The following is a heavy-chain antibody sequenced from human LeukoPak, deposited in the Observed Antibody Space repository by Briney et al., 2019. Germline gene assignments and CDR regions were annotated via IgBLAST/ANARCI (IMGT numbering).Heavy chain of an antibody. J-gene: IGHJ4*02. CDR1: GFTFSTYA. Sequence: GGSLRLSCAASGFTFSTYAMSWVRQAPVKGLEWVSGISGSGGITFYADSVKGRFTISRDNSKNTLYLQMNSLRADDTAVYYCAKGTMVRGFDYWGQGTLVTVSS. CDR2: ISGSGGIT. CDR3: AKGTMVRGFDY. V-gene: IGHV3-23*01. D-gene: IGHD3-10*01.